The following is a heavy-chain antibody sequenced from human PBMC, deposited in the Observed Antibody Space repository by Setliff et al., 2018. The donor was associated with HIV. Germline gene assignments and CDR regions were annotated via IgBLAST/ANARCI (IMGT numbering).Heavy chain of an antibody. CDR2: IYHSGST. V-gene: IGHV4-39*01. Sequence: SETLSLTCSVSGGSINSSSYYWGWIRQPPGKGLEWIGSIYHSGSTYYNLSLKSRVTLSVDTSKNHFSLRLSSVTAADTAVYYCARQDHDILTGPSWFDPWGQGTLVTVSS. CDR3: ARQDHDILTGPSWFDP. CDR1: GGSINSSSYY. D-gene: IGHD3-9*01. J-gene: IGHJ5*02.